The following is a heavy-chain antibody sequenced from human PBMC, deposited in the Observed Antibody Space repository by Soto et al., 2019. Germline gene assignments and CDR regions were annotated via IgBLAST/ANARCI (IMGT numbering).Heavy chain of an antibody. D-gene: IGHD1-20*01. V-gene: IGHV6-1*01. CDR2: TYYRSKWYN. CDR1: GDSVSSNSAA. J-gene: IGHJ5*02. Sequence: SQTLSLTCAISGDSVSSNSAAWNWIRQSPSRGLEWLGRTYYRSKWYNDYAVSVKSRITINPDTSKNQFSLQLNSVTPEDTAVYYCARQMREGLTGPNWFDPWGQGTLVTVSS. CDR3: ARQMREGLTGPNWFDP.